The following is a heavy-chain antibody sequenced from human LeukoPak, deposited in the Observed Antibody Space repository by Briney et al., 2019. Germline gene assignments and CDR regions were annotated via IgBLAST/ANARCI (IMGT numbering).Heavy chain of an antibody. J-gene: IGHJ4*02. D-gene: IGHD1-26*01. Sequence: APVKVSCKASGYTFTGYYMHWVRQAPGQGLEWMGWINPNNGGTNYAQKFQGRVTMTSDTSISTAYMELSRLRSDDTAVYYCVRDPSEVGALWGQGSLVTVSS. CDR3: VRDPSEVGAL. CDR1: GYTFTGYY. V-gene: IGHV1-2*02. CDR2: INPNNGGT.